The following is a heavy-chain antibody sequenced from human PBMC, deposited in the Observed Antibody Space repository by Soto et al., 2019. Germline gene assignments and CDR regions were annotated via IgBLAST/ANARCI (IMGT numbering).Heavy chain of an antibody. CDR2: ISYDGSNK. J-gene: IGHJ4*02. CDR3: AKDTLRGYSSSWSHDFDY. D-gene: IGHD6-13*01. V-gene: IGHV3-30*18. CDR1: GLTFSSYG. Sequence: PGGSLRLSCAASGLTFSSYGMHWVRQAPGKGLEWVAVISYDGSNKYYADSVKGRFTISRDNSKSTLYLQMNSLRAEDTAVYYCAKDTLRGYSSSWSHDFDYWGQGTLVTVSS.